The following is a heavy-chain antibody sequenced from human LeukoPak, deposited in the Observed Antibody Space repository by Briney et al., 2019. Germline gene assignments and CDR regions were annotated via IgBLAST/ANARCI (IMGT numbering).Heavy chain of an antibody. Sequence: GGSLRLSCAASGFTFSSYWTSWVRQAPGKGLEWVANIKQDGSEKYYVDSVKGRFTISRDNAKNSLYLQMNSLRAEDTAVYYCARGTWFGELSGWGQGTLVTVSS. V-gene: IGHV3-7*01. CDR1: GFTFSSYW. J-gene: IGHJ4*02. CDR3: ARGTWFGELSG. CDR2: IKQDGSEK. D-gene: IGHD3-10*01.